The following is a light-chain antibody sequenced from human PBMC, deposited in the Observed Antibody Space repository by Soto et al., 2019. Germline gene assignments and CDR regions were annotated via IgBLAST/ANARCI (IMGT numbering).Light chain of an antibody. CDR3: QNYNGAPRT. Sequence: DIQMTQSPSSLPASVGDRVTITCRASQDISNYLAWYQQKPGKVPKLLIYAASTLPSGVPSRFSGSGSGTDFTLTISSLQSEDVATYYCQNYNGAPRTFGQGTKVEIK. CDR1: QDISNY. CDR2: AAS. V-gene: IGKV1-27*01. J-gene: IGKJ1*01.